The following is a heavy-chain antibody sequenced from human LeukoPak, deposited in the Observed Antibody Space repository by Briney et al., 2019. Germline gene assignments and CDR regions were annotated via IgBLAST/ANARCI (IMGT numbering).Heavy chain of an antibody. V-gene: IGHV4-4*07. CDR3: ARDGRYCSGGSCYGEAFDI. J-gene: IGHJ3*02. D-gene: IGHD2-15*01. CDR1: GGSINSYY. Sequence: PSETLSLTCAVSGGSINSYYWSWIRQPAGKGLEWIGRMYIGGNTDYNPSLESRVTLSVDTYKNQFSLRLTSLTAADTAVYFCARDGRYCSGGSCYGEAFDIWGQGTMVTVSS. CDR2: MYIGGNT.